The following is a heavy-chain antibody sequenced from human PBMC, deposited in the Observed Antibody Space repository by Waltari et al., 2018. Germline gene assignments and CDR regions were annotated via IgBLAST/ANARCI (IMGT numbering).Heavy chain of an antibody. Sequence: QVQLQQWGAGLLKPSETLSLTCAVYGGSFSGYYWSWNRQPLGKGLEWIGEINHRGSATYNAAINSPVTISVDTSKNPFSLKLSAVTAADTAVYYCARVTHRGTRAAAGDWFDPWGQGTLVTVSS. CDR2: INHRGSA. CDR3: ARVTHRGTRAAAGDWFDP. J-gene: IGHJ5*02. D-gene: IGHD6-13*01. V-gene: IGHV4-34*01. CDR1: GGSFSGYY.